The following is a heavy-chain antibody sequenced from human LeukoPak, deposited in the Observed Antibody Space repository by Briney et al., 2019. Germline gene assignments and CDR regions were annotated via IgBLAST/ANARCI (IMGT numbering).Heavy chain of an antibody. V-gene: IGHV1-46*01. Sequence: GASVKVSCKASGGTFSSYAISWVRQAPGQGLEWMGIINPSGGSTSYAQKFQSRVTMTRDTSTSTVYMELSSLRSEDTAVYYCARVKSYNSEGIFPRKNLVRNAFDIWGQGTMVTVSS. D-gene: IGHD5-24*01. CDR3: ARVKSYNSEGIFPRKNLVRNAFDI. CDR1: GGTFSSYA. J-gene: IGHJ3*02. CDR2: INPSGGST.